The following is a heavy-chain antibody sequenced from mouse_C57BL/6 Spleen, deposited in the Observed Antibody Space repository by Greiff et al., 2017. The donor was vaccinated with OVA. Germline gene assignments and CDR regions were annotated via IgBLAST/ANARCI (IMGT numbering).Heavy chain of an antibody. CDR1: GFTFTDYY. CDR2: IRNKANGYTK. D-gene: IGHD2-3*01. CDR3: ASLYDGYWYFDV. V-gene: IGHV7-3*01. J-gene: IGHJ1*03. Sequence: DVKLVESGGGLVQPGGSLSLSCAASGFTFTDYYMSWVRQPPGKALEWLGFIRNKANGYTKEYSASVKGRFTISRDNSQSILYLQMNALRAEDSATYYCASLYDGYWYFDVWGTGTTVTVSS.